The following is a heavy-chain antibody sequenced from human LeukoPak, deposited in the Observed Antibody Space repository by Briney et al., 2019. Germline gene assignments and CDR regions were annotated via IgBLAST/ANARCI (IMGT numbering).Heavy chain of an antibody. Sequence: PGGSLRLSCAASGFTFSNYGMNWVRQAPGKGLEWVSFTDTSGRYVYYGDSVKGRFTISRDNAKNLLFLQMNGLRAEDTALYYCARGRSITLLRGVAMSDGFDIWGQGAMVAVSP. D-gene: IGHD3-10*01. V-gene: IGHV3-21*06. CDR2: TDTSGRYV. J-gene: IGHJ3*02. CDR1: GFTFSNYG. CDR3: ARGRSITLLRGVAMSDGFDI.